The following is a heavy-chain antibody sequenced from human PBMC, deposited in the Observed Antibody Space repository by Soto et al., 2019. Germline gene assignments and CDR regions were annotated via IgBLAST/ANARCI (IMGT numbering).Heavy chain of an antibody. Sequence: EVQLVESGGGLVQPGGSLRLSCAASGFTFSSYWMSWVRQAPGKGLEWVANIKQDGSEKYYVDSVKGRFTISRDNAKNSLDLQMNSLRAEDTAVYYCARDRRGSLYSSGWSHWFDPWGQGTLVTVSS. CDR3: ARDRRGSLYSSGWSHWFDP. J-gene: IGHJ5*02. CDR1: GFTFSSYW. CDR2: IKQDGSEK. D-gene: IGHD6-19*01. V-gene: IGHV3-7*03.